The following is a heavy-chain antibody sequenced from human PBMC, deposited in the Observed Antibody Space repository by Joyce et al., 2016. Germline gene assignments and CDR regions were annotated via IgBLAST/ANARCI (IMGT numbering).Heavy chain of an antibody. Sequence: EVQLVESGGGLIKPGGSLRLSCAASGFTVSNNYMTWVRQAPGKGLEWVSFIYSGGDTYYADSVKGRFTITRDKNTLYLQMNSLRVEDTAVYYRARVPGFHWGQGTLVTVSS. J-gene: IGHJ4*02. CDR2: IYSGGDT. CDR1: GFTVSNNY. CDR3: ARVPGFH. V-gene: IGHV3-53*01.